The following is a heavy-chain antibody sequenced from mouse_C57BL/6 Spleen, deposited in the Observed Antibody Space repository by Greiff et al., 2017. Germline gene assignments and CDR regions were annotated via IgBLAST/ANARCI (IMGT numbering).Heavy chain of an antibody. V-gene: IGHV1-18*01. CDR2: INPNNGGT. CDR1: GYTFTDYY. D-gene: IGHD2-14*01. J-gene: IGHJ1*03. Sequence: VQLQQSGPELVKPGASVKISCKASGYTFTDYYMDWVKQSHGKSLEWIGDINPNNGGTNYNQKFKGKATLTVDKSSSTAYMQLRSLTSEDSAVYYCARSVWVLLDFGVWGTGTTVTVSS. CDR3: ARSVWVLLDFGV.